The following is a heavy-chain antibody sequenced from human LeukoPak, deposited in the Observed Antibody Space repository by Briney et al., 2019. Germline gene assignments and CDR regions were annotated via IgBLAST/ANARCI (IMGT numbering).Heavy chain of an antibody. CDR2: ISSSRSYI. CDR1: GFTFSSYS. CDR3: ARGKYSSGWGGYDY. Sequence: GGSLRLSCAASGFTFSSYSMNWVRQAPGKGLEWVSSISSSRSYIYYADSVKGRFTISRDNAKNSLYLQMNSLRAEDTAVYYCARGKYSSGWGGYDYWGQGTLVTVSS. J-gene: IGHJ4*02. D-gene: IGHD6-19*01. V-gene: IGHV3-21*01.